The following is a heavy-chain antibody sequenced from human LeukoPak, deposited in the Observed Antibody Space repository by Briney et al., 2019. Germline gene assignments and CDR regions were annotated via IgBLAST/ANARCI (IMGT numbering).Heavy chain of an antibody. CDR1: GFTFSSYS. D-gene: IGHD3-22*01. CDR3: ARVRTYYYDSSGYYYFDY. J-gene: IGHJ4*02. CDR2: ISSSSSYI. Sequence: PGGSLRLSCAASGFTFSSYSMNWVRQAPGKGLEWVSSISSSSSYIYYADSVKGRFTISRDNAKNSLYLQMNSLRAEDTAVYYCARVRTYYYDSSGYYYFDYWGQGTLVTVSS. V-gene: IGHV3-21*01.